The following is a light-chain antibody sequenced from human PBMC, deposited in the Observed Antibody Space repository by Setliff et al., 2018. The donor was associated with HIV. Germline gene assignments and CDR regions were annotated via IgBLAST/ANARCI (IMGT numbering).Light chain of an antibody. Sequence: QSVLTQPASVPGSPGQSITISCTGSMTDIGNYESVSWYQQYPGEVPKRLIYDVTKRPSGISSRFSGSKSGSTASLTISGLQADDEANYYCSSYVSGDTWVFGGGTKVTVL. CDR2: DVT. J-gene: IGLJ3*02. V-gene: IGLV2-23*02. CDR3: SSYVSGDTWV. CDR1: MTDIGNYES.